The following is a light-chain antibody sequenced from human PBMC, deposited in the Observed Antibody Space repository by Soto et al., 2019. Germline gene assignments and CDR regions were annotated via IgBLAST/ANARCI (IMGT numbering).Light chain of an antibody. V-gene: IGKV3-15*01. CDR1: QSVSSN. J-gene: IGKJ1*01. CDR3: QQYNNWPRT. Sequence: EIVMTQSPDTLSVSPGERATLSCRASQSVSSNLVWYQQKPGQAPRLLIYGASTRATGIPVRFSGSGSGTEFTLTISSLQSEDFAIYYCQQYNNWPRTFGQGTKVDIK. CDR2: GAS.